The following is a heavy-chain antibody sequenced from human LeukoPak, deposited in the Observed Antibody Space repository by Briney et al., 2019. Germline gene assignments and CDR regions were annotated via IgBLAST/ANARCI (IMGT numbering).Heavy chain of an antibody. Sequence: PGGSLRLSCAASGFTFSSYSMNWVRQAPGKGLEWVSSISSSSSYIYYADSVKGRFTISRDNAKNSLYLQMNSLRAEDTAVYYCARGKEEIRGVITYWGQGTLVTVSS. CDR1: GFTFSSYS. CDR3: ARGKEEIRGVITY. CDR2: ISSSSSYI. D-gene: IGHD3-10*01. J-gene: IGHJ4*02. V-gene: IGHV3-21*01.